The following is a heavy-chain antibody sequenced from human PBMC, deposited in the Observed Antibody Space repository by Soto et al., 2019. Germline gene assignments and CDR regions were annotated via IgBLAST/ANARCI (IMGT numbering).Heavy chain of an antibody. CDR1: GYSFTAYG. CDR2: ISCYNGKT. J-gene: IGHJ6*02. V-gene: IGHV1-18*01. Sequence: QVQVVQSGDEVKETGASVRVSCKTSGYSFTAYGIIWVRQAPGQGREWMGWISCYNGKTKYAQKVQGRVTMTTDTSTSTAYMEVRSLRSDDTAIYYCARDAPPPELRFLEWHNYDYNGMDVWGQGTTVTVSS. D-gene: IGHD3-3*01. CDR3: ARDAPPPELRFLEWHNYDYNGMDV.